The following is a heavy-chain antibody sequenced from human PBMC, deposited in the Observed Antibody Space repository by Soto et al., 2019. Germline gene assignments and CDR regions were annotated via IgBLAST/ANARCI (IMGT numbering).Heavy chain of an antibody. J-gene: IGHJ5*02. V-gene: IGHV3-21*01. CDR1: GFTFSSYS. CDR3: ARDLAAYCGGDCYRPGWFDP. CDR2: ISSSSSYI. D-gene: IGHD2-21*02. Sequence: SLRLSCAASGFTFSSYSMNWVRQAPGKGLEWVSSISSSSSYIYYADSVKGRFTISRDNAKNSLYLQMNSLRAEDTAVYYCARDLAAYCGGDCYRPGWFDPWGQGTLVTVSS.